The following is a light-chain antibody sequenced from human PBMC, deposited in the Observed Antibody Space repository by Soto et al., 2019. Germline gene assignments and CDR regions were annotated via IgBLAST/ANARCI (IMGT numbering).Light chain of an antibody. CDR2: DAS. CDR1: QSVSNW. Sequence: IQMTQSSSTLFASVGDRVTITCRASQSVSNWLAWYQPTRGKAPEILIYDASSLKSGVPSRLSGSGSGTEFTLTISSMQPDDFATYYCQQYNTYSAFGQGTKVDNK. CDR3: QQYNTYSA. J-gene: IGKJ1*01. V-gene: IGKV1-5*01.